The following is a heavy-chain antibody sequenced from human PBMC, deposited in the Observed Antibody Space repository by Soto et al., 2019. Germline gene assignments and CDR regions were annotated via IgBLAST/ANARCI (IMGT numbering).Heavy chain of an antibody. J-gene: IGHJ6*03. V-gene: IGHV3-9*01. CDR2: ISWNRGTI. CDR1: GFIFNDYA. CDR3: AKDDGSGSTGGYMDG. Sequence: EVMLVESGGGLVQPGRSLRLSCAASGFIFNDYAMHWVRQVPGKGLEWVSGISWNRGTIGYVGSVKGRFTISRDNSKNCLYLQMNSLRVEDTAVYYCAKDDGSGSTGGYMDGWGKGTTVHVSS. D-gene: IGHD3-10*01.